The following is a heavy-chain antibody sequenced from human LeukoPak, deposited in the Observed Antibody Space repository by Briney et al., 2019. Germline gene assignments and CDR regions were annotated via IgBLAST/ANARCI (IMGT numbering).Heavy chain of an antibody. Sequence: GGSLRLSCAASGFTFSSYAKSWVRQAPGKGLEWVSAINSAGSTYYGDSVRGRFTISSDNSKNVLHLQMNSLRAEDTALYYCAKDQNTVATAPFDYWGLGTLVTVSS. J-gene: IGHJ4*02. V-gene: IGHV3-23*01. CDR3: AKDQNTVATAPFDY. CDR1: GFTFSSYA. CDR2: INSAGST. D-gene: IGHD4-17*01.